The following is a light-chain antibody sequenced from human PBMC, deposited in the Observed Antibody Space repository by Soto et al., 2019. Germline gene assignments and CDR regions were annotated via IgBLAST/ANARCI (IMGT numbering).Light chain of an antibody. Sequence: EIVMTQSPATLSVSPGGRATLSCRASQSVSRNLAWYQQKPGQAPRLLIYDASTMATGVPVRFGGSGSGTVFTLSISSRQSDEYAVSYYHQYNDWNRGTYGQGTKLDI. CDR1: QSVSRN. CDR3: HQYNDWNRGT. V-gene: IGKV3-15*01. CDR2: DAS. J-gene: IGKJ2*01.